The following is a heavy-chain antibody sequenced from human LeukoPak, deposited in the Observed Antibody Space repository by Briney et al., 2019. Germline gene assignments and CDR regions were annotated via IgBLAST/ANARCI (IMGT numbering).Heavy chain of an antibody. D-gene: IGHD3-10*01. CDR2: FGGTGGDI. CDR1: GFTFSTNA. V-gene: IGHV3-23*01. CDR3: ASTMVRGVIYDY. Sequence: GGSLRLSCAASGFTFSTNAMAWVCQAPGKGLEWVSAFGGTGGDIFYADSVKGRFTISRDNSKGILYLQMNSLRAEDTAVYYCASTMVRGVIYDYWGQGTLVTVSS. J-gene: IGHJ4*02.